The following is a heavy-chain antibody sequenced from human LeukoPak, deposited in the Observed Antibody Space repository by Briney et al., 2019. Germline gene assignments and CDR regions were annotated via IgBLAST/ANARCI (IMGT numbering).Heavy chain of an antibody. J-gene: IGHJ5*02. CDR3: ARGGVVVPAVIWGGYNWFDP. CDR2: ISAYNGNT. D-gene: IGHD2-2*01. CDR1: GYTFTSYG. Sequence: GASVKVSCKASGYTFTSYGISWVRRAPGQGLEWMGWISAYNGNTNYAQKLQGRVTMTTDTSTSTAYMELRSLRSDDTAVYYCARGGVVVPAVIWGGYNWFDPWGQGTLVTVSS. V-gene: IGHV1-18*01.